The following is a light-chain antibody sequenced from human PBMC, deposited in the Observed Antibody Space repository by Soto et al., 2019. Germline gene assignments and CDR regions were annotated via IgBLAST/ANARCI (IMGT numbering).Light chain of an antibody. J-gene: IGKJ1*01. Sequence: DIPMTQSPSSVSASVGDRVTITCRASQGISSWLVWYQQKPGKAPKLLIYDASSLESGVPSRFSGSGSGTEFTLTISSLQPDDFATYYCQQYNSYSRAFGQGTKVE. CDR2: DAS. CDR1: QGISSW. CDR3: QQYNSYSRA. V-gene: IGKV1-5*01.